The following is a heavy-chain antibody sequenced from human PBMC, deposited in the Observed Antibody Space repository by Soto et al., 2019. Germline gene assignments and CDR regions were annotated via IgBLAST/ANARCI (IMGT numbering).Heavy chain of an antibody. Sequence: EVQLVESGGGLVQPGGSLKLSCAASGFTFSSYWMSWIRQAPGKGLEWVANIKYDGSERHYVDSVKGRLIISRDNAQYSVDLHRSSLRDEDTAVYYCTRVVPSVGDRDYWGQGILVTVSS. CDR2: IKYDGSER. CDR1: GFTFSSYW. CDR3: TRVVPSVGDRDY. D-gene: IGHD1-26*01. J-gene: IGHJ4*02. V-gene: IGHV3-7*01.